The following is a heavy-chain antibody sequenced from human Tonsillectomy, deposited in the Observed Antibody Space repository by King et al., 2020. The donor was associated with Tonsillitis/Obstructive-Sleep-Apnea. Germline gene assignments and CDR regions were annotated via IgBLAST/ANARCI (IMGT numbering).Heavy chain of an antibody. V-gene: IGHV3-15*01. CDR3: TTLYCSSTSCFDYMDV. CDR1: GFTFSNAW. J-gene: IGHJ6*03. D-gene: IGHD2-2*01. CDR2: RKIKTDGGTT. Sequence: QLVQSGGGLVKPGGSLRLSCAASGFTFSNAWMSWVRLAPGKGLEWVGRRKIKTDGGTTDYAAPVKGRFTISRDDSKNTLYLQMNSLKTEDTVVYYCTTLYCSSTSCFDYMDVWGKGTTVTVSS.